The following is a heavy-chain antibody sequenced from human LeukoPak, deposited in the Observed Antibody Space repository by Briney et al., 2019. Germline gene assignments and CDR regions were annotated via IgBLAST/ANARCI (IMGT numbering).Heavy chain of an antibody. CDR1: GFTVSSNY. CDR2: IYSGGST. Sequence: GGSLRLSCAASGFTVSSNYMSWVRQAPGKGLEWVSVIYSGGSTYYADSVKGRFTISRDNSKNTLYLQMNSLRAEDTAVYYCARDRGGVVAAPYYYYMDVWGKGTTVTVSS. J-gene: IGHJ6*03. CDR3: ARDRGGVVAAPYYYYMDV. V-gene: IGHV3-53*01. D-gene: IGHD2-15*01.